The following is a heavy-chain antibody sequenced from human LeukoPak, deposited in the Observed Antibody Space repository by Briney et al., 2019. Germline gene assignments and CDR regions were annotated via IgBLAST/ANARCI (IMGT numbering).Heavy chain of an antibody. CDR1: GGTFSSYA. CDR3: AREPLGCGGDCHFDY. V-gene: IGHV1-69*05. D-gene: IGHD2-21*02. Sequence: SVKVSCKASGGTFSSYAFSWMRQAPGQGLEWMGRIIPIYDPVDYAQRFQGRVTITTDESTNIVYMELSSLRYEDTAVYYCAREPLGCGGDCHFDYWGQGTLVTVSS. CDR2: IIPIYDPV. J-gene: IGHJ4*02.